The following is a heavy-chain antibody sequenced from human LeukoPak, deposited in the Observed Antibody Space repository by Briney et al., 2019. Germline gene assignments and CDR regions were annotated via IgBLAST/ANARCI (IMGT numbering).Heavy chain of an antibody. V-gene: IGHV1-2*04. CDR3: ARVNCAGGDCYEAFDY. D-gene: IGHD2-21*02. CDR1: GYTFTGYY. Sequence: GASVKVSCKASGYTFTGYYMHWVRQAPGQGLEWMGWINPNSGGTNYAQKFQGWVTMTRDTSISTAYMELSRLRSDDTAVYYCARVNCAGGDCYEAFDYWGQGTLVTVSS. CDR2: INPNSGGT. J-gene: IGHJ4*02.